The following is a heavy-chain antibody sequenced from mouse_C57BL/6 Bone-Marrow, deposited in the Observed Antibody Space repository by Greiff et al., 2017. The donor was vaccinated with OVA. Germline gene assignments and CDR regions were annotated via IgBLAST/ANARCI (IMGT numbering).Heavy chain of an antibody. V-gene: IGHV1-72*01. CDR1: GYTFTSYW. CDR2: IDPNSGGT. Sequence: QVQLQQSGAELVKPGASVKLSCKASGYTFTSYWMHWVKQRPGRGLEWIGRIDPNSGGTKYNEKFKSKATLTADTPSSTAYMQLSSRTSEDSAVDYCARRGGSSPTYYYAMDDWGQGTSVTVSS. CDR3: ARRGGSSPTYYYAMDD. D-gene: IGHD1-1*01. J-gene: IGHJ4*01.